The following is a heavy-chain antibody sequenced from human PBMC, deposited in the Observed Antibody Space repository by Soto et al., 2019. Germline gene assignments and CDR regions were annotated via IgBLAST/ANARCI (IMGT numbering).Heavy chain of an antibody. J-gene: IGHJ6*02. CDR1: GFTFSSYA. CDR2: ISYDGSNK. D-gene: IGHD3-22*01. CDR3: ARGFYDSSGYYPYYYYGMDV. Sequence: QVQLVESGGGVVQPGRSLRLSCAASGFTFSSYAMHWVRQAPGKGLEWVAVISYDGSNKYYADSVKGRFPISRDNSKNPLYLKMNSLRAEDTAVYYCARGFYDSSGYYPYYYYGMDVWGQGTTVTVSS. V-gene: IGHV3-30-3*01.